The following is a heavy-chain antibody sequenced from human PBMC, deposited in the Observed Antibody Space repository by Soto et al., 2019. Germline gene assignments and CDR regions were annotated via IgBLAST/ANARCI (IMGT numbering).Heavy chain of an antibody. CDR2: IYYSGST. J-gene: IGHJ6*03. D-gene: IGHD2-2*01. V-gene: IGHV4-59*01. Sequence: SETLSLTCTVSGGSISSYYWSWIRQPPGKRLEWIGYIYYSGSTNYNPSLKSRVTISVDTSKNQFSLKLSSVTAADTAVYYCARVRRYCSGTSCHGGAYYYMDVWGKGTTVTVSS. CDR3: ARVRRYCSGTSCHGGAYYYMDV. CDR1: GGSISSYY.